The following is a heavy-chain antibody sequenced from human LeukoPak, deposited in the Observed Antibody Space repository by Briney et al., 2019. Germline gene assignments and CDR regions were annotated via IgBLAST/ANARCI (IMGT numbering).Heavy chain of an antibody. CDR2: IKEDGSEG. J-gene: IGHJ4*02. V-gene: IGHV3-7*01. D-gene: IGHD3-10*01. CDR1: GFTFSTYW. CDR3: ARDEVGGFFDF. Sequence: GGSLRLSCAASGFTFSTYWMSWLRQAPGKGLEWVANIKEDGSEGYYGDSVKGRFSIYRDNARSLVFLQMNSLRVEDSAVYYCARDEVGGFFDFWGEGTLVTVSS.